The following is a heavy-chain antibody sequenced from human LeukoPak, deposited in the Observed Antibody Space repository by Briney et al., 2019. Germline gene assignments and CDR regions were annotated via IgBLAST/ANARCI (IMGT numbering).Heavy chain of an antibody. Sequence: GASVKVSCKASGGTFSSYAISWVRQAPGQGLEWTGGIIPIFGTANYAQKFQGRVTITTDESTSTAYMELSSLRSEDTAVYYCARGRPLRYFDWLLGGLDYWGQGTLVTVSS. J-gene: IGHJ4*02. CDR2: IIPIFGTA. CDR3: ARGRPLRYFDWLLGGLDY. V-gene: IGHV1-69*05. CDR1: GGTFSSYA. D-gene: IGHD3-9*01.